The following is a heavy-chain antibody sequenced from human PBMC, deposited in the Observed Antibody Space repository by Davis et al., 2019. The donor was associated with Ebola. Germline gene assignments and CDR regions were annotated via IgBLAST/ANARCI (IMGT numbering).Heavy chain of an antibody. CDR2: IYYSGST. V-gene: IGHV4-61*01. CDR3: ARDYYGPLAGMDV. D-gene: IGHD3-10*01. Sequence: PSETLSLTCTVSGGSVSSGSYYWSWIRQPPGKGLEWIGYIYYSGSTNYNPSLKSRVTISVDTSKNQFSLKLSSVTAADTAVYYCARDYYGPLAGMDVWGQGTTVTVSS. J-gene: IGHJ6*02. CDR1: GGSVSSGSYY.